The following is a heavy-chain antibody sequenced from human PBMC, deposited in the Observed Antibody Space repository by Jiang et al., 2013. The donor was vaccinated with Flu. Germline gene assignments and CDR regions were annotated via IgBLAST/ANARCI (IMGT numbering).Heavy chain of an antibody. CDR3: ARHPSHSHFDY. J-gene: IGHJ4*02. CDR1: GDSISTGSYY. CDR2: IYYDGST. V-gene: IGHV4-39*01. Sequence: LLKPSETLSLTCTVSGDSISTGSYYWGWICQPPGKGLEWIGSIYYDGSTYYNPSLKSRVTISVDTSKNQFSLNLSSVTAADTAVYYCARHPSHSHFDYWGQGTLVTVSS.